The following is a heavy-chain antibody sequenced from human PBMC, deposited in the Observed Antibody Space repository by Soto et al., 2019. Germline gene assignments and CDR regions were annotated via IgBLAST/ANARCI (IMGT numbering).Heavy chain of an antibody. CDR1: GYTFSTYG. D-gene: IGHD2-2*02. V-gene: IGHV1-18*01. J-gene: IGHJ3*01. Sequence: ASVKVSCKASGYTFSTYGITWVRQAPGQGLDWMGWINPLKGDTNSAARFQDRLTMTTDTSTRTAYMELRSLTSDDTAVYYCARVKVPAAILGAFDLWGQGTVVTVSS. CDR2: INPLKGDT. CDR3: ARVKVPAAILGAFDL.